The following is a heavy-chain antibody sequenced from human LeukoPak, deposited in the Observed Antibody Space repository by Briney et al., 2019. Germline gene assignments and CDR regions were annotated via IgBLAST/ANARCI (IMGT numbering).Heavy chain of an antibody. J-gene: IGHJ4*02. CDR1: GFTFTDSP. V-gene: IGHV3-73*01. CDR3: AGGTAVATGDY. D-gene: IGHD6-19*01. Sequence: PGGSLRLSCAASGFTFTDSPIHWVPQAPGKGLVWVGRISTKPTNYATTYGEWVKGRFTFSSDESNKQAILQMNSLKTGDTAVYLCAGGTAVATGDYWGPGTLVTVCS. CDR2: ISTKPTNYAT.